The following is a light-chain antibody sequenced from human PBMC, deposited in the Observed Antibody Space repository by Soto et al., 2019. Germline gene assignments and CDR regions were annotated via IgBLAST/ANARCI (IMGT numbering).Light chain of an antibody. V-gene: IGKV3-20*01. CDR2: GAS. CDR1: QSVSSSY. J-gene: IGKJ1*01. Sequence: IVLTQSAGTLSLYPGERATLSCRASQSVSSSYLAWYQQKPGQAPRLLIYGASSRATGIPDRFSGSGSGTDFTLTISRLEPEDFAVYYCQQYGSPTWTFGQGTKVEIK. CDR3: QQYGSPTWT.